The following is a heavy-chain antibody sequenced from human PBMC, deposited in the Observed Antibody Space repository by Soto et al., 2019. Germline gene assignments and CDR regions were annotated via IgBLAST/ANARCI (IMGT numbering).Heavy chain of an antibody. CDR3: AGTTSHQWYYMDV. CDR1: GDSVSSNSAA. J-gene: IGHJ6*03. CDR2: TYYRSRWYN. D-gene: IGHD1-7*01. Sequence: SQTLSLTCAISGDSVSSNSAAWNWIRLSPSRGLEWLARTYYRSRWYNDYAVSVRSRITVNPDTTKNQFSLQLTSVTPEDTAVYYCAGTTSHQWYYMDVWGKGTTVTVSS. V-gene: IGHV6-1*01.